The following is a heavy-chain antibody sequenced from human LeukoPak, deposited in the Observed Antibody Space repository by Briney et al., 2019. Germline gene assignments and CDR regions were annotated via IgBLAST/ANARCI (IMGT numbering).Heavy chain of an antibody. Sequence: GGSLRLSCAASGLTFSDAWMSWVRQAPGKGLEWVGRIKSKTDGGTTDYAAPVKGRFTISRDDSKNTVYLQMNSLKTEDTAVYYCTTDLGYYYDSSGSRYFDYWGQGTLVTVSS. V-gene: IGHV3-15*01. D-gene: IGHD3-22*01. J-gene: IGHJ4*02. CDR1: GLTFSDAW. CDR2: IKSKTDGGTT. CDR3: TTDLGYYYDSSGSRYFDY.